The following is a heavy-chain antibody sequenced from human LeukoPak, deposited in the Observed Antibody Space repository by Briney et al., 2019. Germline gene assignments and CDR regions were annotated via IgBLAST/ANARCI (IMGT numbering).Heavy chain of an antibody. D-gene: IGHD6-6*01. CDR3: ARDYSSSPPFDS. V-gene: IGHV3-33*01. CDR1: GFTFSSYG. CDR2: IWYDGSNK. Sequence: GRSLRLSCAASGFTFSSYGMHWVRQAPGKGLEWVAVIWYDGSNKYYADSVKGRFTITRDNSKNTLYLQMNSLRAEDTAVYYCARDYSSSPPFDSGGKGPLVTVSS. J-gene: IGHJ4*02.